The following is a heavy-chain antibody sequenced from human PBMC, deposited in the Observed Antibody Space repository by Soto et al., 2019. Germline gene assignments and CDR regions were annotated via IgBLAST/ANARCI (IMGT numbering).Heavy chain of an antibody. CDR1: GGSICISSYY. V-gene: IGHV4-39*02. Sequence: PSETLSLTCTVSGGSICISSYYGGWIRQPPGKGLEWIGSIYYSGSTYYNPSLKSRVTISVDTSKNQFSLQLNSVTPEDTAVYYCARDLYYDSSGYFNWFDPWGQGTLVTVSS. J-gene: IGHJ5*02. D-gene: IGHD3-22*01. CDR3: ARDLYYDSSGYFNWFDP. CDR2: IYYSGST.